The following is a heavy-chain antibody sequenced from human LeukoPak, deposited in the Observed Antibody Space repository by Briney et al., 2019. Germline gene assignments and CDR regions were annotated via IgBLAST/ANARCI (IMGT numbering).Heavy chain of an antibody. CDR2: IYYSGNI. J-gene: IGHJ3*02. D-gene: IGHD6-19*01. CDR1: GGSISSSSYY. Sequence: SETLSLTCTVPGGSISSSSYYWGWIRQPPGKGLEWIGYIYYSGNINYNPSHKSRVTISVDTSKNQFSLKLSSVTAADTAVYYCARHVPDISVAPSRDAFDIWGQGTTVTVSS. CDR3: ARHVPDISVAPSRDAFDI. V-gene: IGHV4-61*05.